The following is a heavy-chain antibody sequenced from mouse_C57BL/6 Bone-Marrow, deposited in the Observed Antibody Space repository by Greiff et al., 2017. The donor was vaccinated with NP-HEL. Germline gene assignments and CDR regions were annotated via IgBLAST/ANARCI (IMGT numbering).Heavy chain of an antibody. D-gene: IGHD1-1*01. J-gene: IGHJ3*01. CDR2: ISSGSSTI. Sequence: EVMLVESGGGLVKPGGSLKLSCAASGFTFSDYGMHWVRQAPEKGLEWVAYISSGSSTIYYADTVKGRFTISRDNAKNTLFLQMTSLRSEDTAMYYCARGTTVVGQFAYWGQGTLVTVSA. CDR3: ARGTTVVGQFAY. V-gene: IGHV5-17*01. CDR1: GFTFSDYG.